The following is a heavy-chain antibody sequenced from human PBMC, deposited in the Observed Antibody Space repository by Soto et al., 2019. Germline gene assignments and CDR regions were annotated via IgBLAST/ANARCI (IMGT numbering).Heavy chain of an antibody. J-gene: IGHJ5*02. CDR2: IYHSGNT. CDR3: ARVNYYGSGNYDESWFYP. V-gene: IGHV4-30-2*01. Sequence: SETLSLTCAVSGGSISSGGYSWSWIRQPPGKGLEWIGYIYHSGNTYYNPSLKSRVTISVDRSKNQFSLKLSSVTAADTAVYYCARVNYYGSGNYDESWFYPWGQGTLVTVSS. D-gene: IGHD3-10*01. CDR1: GGSISSGGYS.